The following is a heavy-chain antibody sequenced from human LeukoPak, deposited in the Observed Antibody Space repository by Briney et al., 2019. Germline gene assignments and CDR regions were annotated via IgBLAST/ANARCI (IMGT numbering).Heavy chain of an antibody. CDR3: AAGTLVSGGSNNWFDP. Sequence: SVKVSCKASGDTFSGYAITWVRQAPGQGLEWMGGIIPMFNKANYAQKFQGRVTITADKSTSTAYMELSSLRSEDTAVYYCAAGTLVSGGSNNWFDPWGQGTLVTVSS. J-gene: IGHJ5*02. V-gene: IGHV1-69*06. D-gene: IGHD2-15*01. CDR1: GDTFSGYA. CDR2: IIPMFNKA.